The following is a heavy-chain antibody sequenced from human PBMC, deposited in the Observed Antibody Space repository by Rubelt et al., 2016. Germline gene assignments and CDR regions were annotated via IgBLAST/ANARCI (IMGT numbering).Heavy chain of an antibody. J-gene: IGHJ6*02. CDR2: ISYDGSNK. CDR3: ARGQGYDYDILAGYYYGMDV. V-gene: IGHV3-33*05. CDR1: GFTFSSYG. Sequence: QVQLVESGGGVVQPGGSLRLSCAASGFTFSSYGMHWVRQAPGKGLEWVAVISYDGSNKYYADSVKGRFTISGENAKNALYLQMNSLRAEETAVYYCARGQGYDYDILAGYYYGMDVWGQGTTVTVSS. D-gene: IGHD3-9*01.